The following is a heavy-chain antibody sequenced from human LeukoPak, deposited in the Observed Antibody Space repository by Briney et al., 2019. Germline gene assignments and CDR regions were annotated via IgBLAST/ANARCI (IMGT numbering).Heavy chain of an antibody. CDR3: ARDYLKVVVARTAPSAGHMDY. CDR2: INPSGGST. Sequence: ASVKVSCKASGYTFTSYYMHWVRQAPGQGLEWRGIINPSGGSTSYAQKFQGRVTMTRDMSTSTVYMELSSLRSEDMAVYYCARDYLKVVVARTAPSAGHMDYWGQGTLVTVSS. CDR1: GYTFTSYY. D-gene: IGHD2-15*01. V-gene: IGHV1-46*01. J-gene: IGHJ4*02.